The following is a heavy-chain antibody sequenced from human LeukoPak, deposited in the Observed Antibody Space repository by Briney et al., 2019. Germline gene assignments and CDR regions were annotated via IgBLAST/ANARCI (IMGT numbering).Heavy chain of an antibody. J-gene: IGHJ4*02. CDR3: ARDSSMLRGPLVIYYFDF. Sequence: GGSLRLSCAASGFTFSNYWMTWVRQAPGKGLEWVADIKRDGSEKYYVDSVKGRFTISRDNSKNTLYLQMNSLRVEDTAVYYCARDSSMLRGPLVIYYFDFWGQGTLVTVSS. V-gene: IGHV3-7*03. D-gene: IGHD3-10*01. CDR1: GFTFSNYW. CDR2: IKRDGSEK.